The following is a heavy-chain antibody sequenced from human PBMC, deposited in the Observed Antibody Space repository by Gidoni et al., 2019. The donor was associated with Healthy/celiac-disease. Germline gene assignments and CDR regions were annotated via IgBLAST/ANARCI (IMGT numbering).Heavy chain of an antibody. Sequence: QVQLVESGGGVVQPGRSLSLSCAASGFTFSSYAMHWVRQAPGKGLEWVAVISCDGSNKYYADSVKGRFPIARDNSKNTLYLQMNGLRAEDTAVYYCARGYCSSTSGYEGGWGYYFDYWGQGTLVTVSS. CDR1: GFTFSSYA. J-gene: IGHJ4*02. CDR2: ISCDGSNK. CDR3: ARGYCSSTSGYEGGWGYYFDY. V-gene: IGHV3-30-3*01. D-gene: IGHD2-2*01.